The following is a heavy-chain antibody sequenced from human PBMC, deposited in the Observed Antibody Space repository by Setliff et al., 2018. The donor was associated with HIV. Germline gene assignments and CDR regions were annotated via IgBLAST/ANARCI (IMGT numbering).Heavy chain of an antibody. CDR1: GGSISVSSHY. Sequence: PSETLSLTCTVSGGSISVSSHYWGWIRQPPGKGLEWIGSIYYSGSTSYNPSLKSRLTISVDTSKNQLSLKLDSVTAADTAVYYCARIIGSDISGAQYYFDHWGQGSLVTVSS. V-gene: IGHV4-39*07. CDR2: IYYSGST. CDR3: ARIIGSDISGAQYYFDH. J-gene: IGHJ4*02. D-gene: IGHD1-20*01.